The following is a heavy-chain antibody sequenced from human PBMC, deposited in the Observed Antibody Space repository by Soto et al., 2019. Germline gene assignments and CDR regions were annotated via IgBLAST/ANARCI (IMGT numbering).Heavy chain of an antibody. V-gene: IGHV4-30-2*03. J-gene: IGHJ5*02. CDR3: ASSLPDIVLVPAAMGAGDWFDP. CDR1: GGSISSGGYS. CDR2: IYYSGST. D-gene: IGHD2-2*01. Sequence: SETLSLTCAVSGGSISSGGYSWSWNRQPPGKGLEWIGSIYYSGSTYYNPSLKSRVTISVDTSKNQFSLKLSSVTAADTAVYYCASSLPDIVLVPAAMGAGDWFDPWGQG.